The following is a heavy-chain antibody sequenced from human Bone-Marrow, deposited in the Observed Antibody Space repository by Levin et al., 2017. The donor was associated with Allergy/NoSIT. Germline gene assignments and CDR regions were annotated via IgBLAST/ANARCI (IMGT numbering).Heavy chain of an antibody. D-gene: IGHD3-10*01. V-gene: IGHV3-7*01. Sequence: QSGGSLRLSCAASGFTFSNFWMTWARQAPGKGLEWVANINQAGGEKNYLDSVKGRFTISRDNAKNSVYLQMNSLRAEDTAVYYCARDSGSGDYWGQGTVVTVSS. CDR2: INQAGGEK. CDR3: ARDSGSGDY. J-gene: IGHJ4*02. CDR1: GFTFSNFW.